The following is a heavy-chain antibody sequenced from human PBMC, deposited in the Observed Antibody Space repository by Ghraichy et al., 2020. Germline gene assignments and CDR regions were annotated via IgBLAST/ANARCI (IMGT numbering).Heavy chain of an antibody. CDR2: IYHSGST. Sequence: SQTLSLTCTVSGYSISSGYYWGWIRQPPGKGLEWIGSIYHSGSTYYNPSLKSRVTISVDTSKNQFSLKLSSVTAADTAVYYCARDRQWELLRVPFDIWGQGTMVTVSS. J-gene: IGHJ3*02. D-gene: IGHD1-26*01. CDR1: GYSISSGYY. CDR3: ARDRQWELLRVPFDI. V-gene: IGHV4-38-2*02.